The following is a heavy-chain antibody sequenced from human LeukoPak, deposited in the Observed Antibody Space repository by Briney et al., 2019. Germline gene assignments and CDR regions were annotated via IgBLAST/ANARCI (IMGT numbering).Heavy chain of an antibody. Sequence: GGSLRLSCAASGFTFSAYNMNWVRRTPGKGLEWVSSITTSSSYMFYADSVRGRFTISRDNAENSLYLQMNSLRDEDTAVYYCARAGFTFSDYFGSFFDYWGQGTLVTVSS. CDR1: GFTFSAYN. CDR2: ITTSSSYM. J-gene: IGHJ4*02. CDR3: ARAGFTFSDYFGSFFDY. V-gene: IGHV3-21*01. D-gene: IGHD3-10*01.